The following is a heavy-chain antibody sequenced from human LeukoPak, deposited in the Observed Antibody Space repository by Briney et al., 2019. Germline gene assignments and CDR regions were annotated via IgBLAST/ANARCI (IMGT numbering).Heavy chain of an antibody. CDR1: GYTLTELS. D-gene: IGHD6-13*01. CDR3: ARDPHSSSWYDY. J-gene: IGHJ4*02. CDR2: FDPEDGET. V-gene: IGHV1-24*01. Sequence: ASVKVSCTVSGYTLTELSMHWVRQAPGKGLEWMGGFDPEDGETIYAQKFQGRVTMTRDTSTSTVYMELSSLRSEDTAVYYCARDPHSSSWYDYWGQGTLVTVSS.